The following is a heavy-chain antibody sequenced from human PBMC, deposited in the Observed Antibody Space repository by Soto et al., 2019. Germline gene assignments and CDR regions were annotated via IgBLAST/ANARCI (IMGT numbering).Heavy chain of an antibody. J-gene: IGHJ5*02. CDR1: GGSIRSDDHY. Sequence: QVQVQESGPGLVKPSQTLSLTCSVSGGSIRSDDHYWTWIRQHPGKGLEWIGSMYYSGTTNYNPSLKSRITVSIDTSQTQFSLNLTSVTAADTSLYYCARQRRGGYWFAPWGQGTLVTVAS. V-gene: IGHV4-30-4*01. CDR3: ARQRRGGYWFAP. CDR2: MYYSGTT.